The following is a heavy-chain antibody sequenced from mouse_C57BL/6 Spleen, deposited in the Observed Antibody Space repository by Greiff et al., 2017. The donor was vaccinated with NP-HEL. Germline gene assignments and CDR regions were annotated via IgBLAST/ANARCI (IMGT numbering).Heavy chain of an antibody. CDR1: GFTFSSYG. CDR2: ISSGGSYT. CDR3: ARHGIYYGSSYGYFDV. Sequence: EVQVVESGGDLVKPGGSLKLSCAASGFTFSSYGMSWVRQTPDKRLEWVATISSGGSYTYYPDSVKGRFTISRDNAKNTLYLQMSSLKSEDTAMYYCARHGIYYGSSYGYFDVWGTGTTVTVSS. D-gene: IGHD1-1*01. J-gene: IGHJ1*03. V-gene: IGHV5-6*01.